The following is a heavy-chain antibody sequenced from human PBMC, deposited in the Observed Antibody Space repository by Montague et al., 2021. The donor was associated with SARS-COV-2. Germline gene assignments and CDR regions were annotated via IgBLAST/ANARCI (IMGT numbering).Heavy chain of an antibody. D-gene: IGHD6-13*01. CDR3: ARSVGASSSSWPLPPHFDY. CDR2: TYYRSKWYN. J-gene: IGHJ4*02. V-gene: IGHV6-1*01. CDR1: GDSVSSNSAA. Sequence: CAISGDSVSSNSAAWHWIRQSPSRGLEWLGRTYYRSKWYNDYALXVKSRITINPDTSKNQFSLQLNSVTPEDTAVYYCARSVGASSSSWPLPPHFDYWGQGTLVTVSS.